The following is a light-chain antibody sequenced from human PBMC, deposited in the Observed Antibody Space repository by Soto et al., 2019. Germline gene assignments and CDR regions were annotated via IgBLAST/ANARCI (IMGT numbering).Light chain of an antibody. CDR1: QSVSSNY. J-gene: IGKJ5*01. V-gene: IGKV3-20*01. CDR2: GAS. CDR3: HQYGNSPPET. Sequence: ETVLTQSPGTLSLSPGERATLSCRASQSVSSNYLAWFQKKPGQAPRLLIYGASSRATGIPDRFSGSGSGTDFTLTISRLEPEDFAVYYCHQYGNSPPETFGQGTLLEIK.